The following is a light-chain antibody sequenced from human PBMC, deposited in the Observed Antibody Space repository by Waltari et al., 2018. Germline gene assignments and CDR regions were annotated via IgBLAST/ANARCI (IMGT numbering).Light chain of an antibody. Sequence: DNQMTQSPSTLSASVGDRVTISCRASQSVGTWLAWYQQKPGKAPKLLIYMASSLESGVPSRFSGSGSGTEFTLTISGLQPDDFATYSCQQYSSFSTFGQGTKV. V-gene: IGKV1-5*03. J-gene: IGKJ2*01. CDR1: QSVGTW. CDR2: MAS. CDR3: QQYSSFST.